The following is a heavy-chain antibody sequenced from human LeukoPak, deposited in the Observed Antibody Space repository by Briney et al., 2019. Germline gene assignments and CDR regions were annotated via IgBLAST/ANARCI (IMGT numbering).Heavy chain of an antibody. J-gene: IGHJ4*02. Sequence: GGSLRLSCAASGFTFSSYGMHWVRQAPGKGLEWVAVIWHDGSNKYYADSVKGRFTISRDNSKNTLYLQMNSLRAEDTAVYYCARDTGQWLVVGYYFDYWGQGTLVTVSS. CDR1: GFTFSSYG. D-gene: IGHD6-19*01. V-gene: IGHV3-33*01. CDR3: ARDTGQWLVVGYYFDY. CDR2: IWHDGSNK.